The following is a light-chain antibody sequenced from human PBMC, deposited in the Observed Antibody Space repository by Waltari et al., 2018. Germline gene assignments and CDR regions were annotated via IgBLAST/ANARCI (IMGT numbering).Light chain of an antibody. V-gene: IGLV3-19*01. J-gene: IGLJ2*01. CDR3: NSRDSSGNLVV. Sequence: SSELTQDPAVSVALGQTVRITCQGDSLRSYYASWYQQKPGQAPVLVIYGKNNRPSGIPDRFPGPSTGNTASLTITGAQAEDEADYYCNSRDSSGNLVVFGGGTKLTVL. CDR2: GKN. CDR1: SLRSYY.